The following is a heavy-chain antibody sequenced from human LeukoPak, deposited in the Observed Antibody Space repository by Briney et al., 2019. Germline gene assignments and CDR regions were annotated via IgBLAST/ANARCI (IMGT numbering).Heavy chain of an antibody. CDR1: GGSISGYY. CDR2: INHSGST. CDR3: VSGYSNGGQIDY. V-gene: IGHV4-34*01. Sequence: SETLSLTCTVSGGSISGYYWSWIRQPPGKGLEWIGEINHSGSTNYNPSLKSRVTISVDTSKNQFSLKLSSVTAADTAVYYCVSGYSNGGQIDYWGQGTLVTVSS. J-gene: IGHJ4*02. D-gene: IGHD6-19*01.